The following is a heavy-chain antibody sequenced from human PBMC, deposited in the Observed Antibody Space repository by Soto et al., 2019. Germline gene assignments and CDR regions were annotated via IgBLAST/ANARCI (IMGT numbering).Heavy chain of an antibody. V-gene: IGHV3-33*01. J-gene: IGHJ6*02. CDR3: ARDRGYSGYDSPRFYYGMDV. Sequence: QVQLVESGGGVVQPGRSLRLSCAASGFTFSSYGMHWVRQAPGKGLEWVAVIWYDGSNKWYADSVKGRFTISRDNSTNTLYLQMNSLRAEDTAVYSCARDRGYSGYDSPRFYYGMDVWGQGTTVTVSS. D-gene: IGHD5-12*01. CDR1: GFTFSSYG. CDR2: IWYDGSNK.